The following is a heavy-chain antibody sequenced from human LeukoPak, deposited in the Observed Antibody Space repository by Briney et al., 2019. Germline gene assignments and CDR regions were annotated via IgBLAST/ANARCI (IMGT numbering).Heavy chain of an antibody. V-gene: IGHV3-11*04. D-gene: IGHD6-13*01. J-gene: IGHJ4*02. CDR3: ARDMTITGADDY. Sequence: GGSLRLSCAASGFTVSSSYMSWVRQAPGKGLEWVSCISGSGDIIYYADSVKGRFTIPRDNAKNSLYLQMDSLRAEDTAIYYCARDMTITGADDYWGQGTLVTVSS. CDR2: ISGSGDII. CDR1: GFTVSSSY.